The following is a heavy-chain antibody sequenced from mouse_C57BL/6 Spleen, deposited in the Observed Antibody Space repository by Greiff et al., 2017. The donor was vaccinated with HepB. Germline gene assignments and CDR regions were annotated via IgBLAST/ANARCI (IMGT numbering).Heavy chain of an antibody. Sequence: EVQLQQSGAELVRPGASVKLSCTASGFNIKDDYMHWVKQRPEQGLEWIGWIDPENGDTEYASKFQGKATITADTSSNTAYLQLSSLTSEDTAVYYCTKGGSSSFDYWGQGTTLTVSS. J-gene: IGHJ2*01. CDR2: IDPENGDT. CDR3: TKGGSSSFDY. V-gene: IGHV14-4*01. CDR1: GFNIKDDY. D-gene: IGHD1-1*01.